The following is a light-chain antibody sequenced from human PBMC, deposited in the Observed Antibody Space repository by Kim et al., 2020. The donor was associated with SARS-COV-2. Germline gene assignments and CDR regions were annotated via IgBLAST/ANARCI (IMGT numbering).Light chain of an antibody. V-gene: IGKV3-11*01. J-gene: IGKJ2*01. CDR1: HSVDSY. Sequence: VLTQSPVSLSVPPGERATLSCRASHSVDSYLFWFHHKPGQAPRLLIHGATDRATGIPARISGSGFDTDFTLTISNLEPEDSGIYYCQHRSGWPPYTFGQETKLEI. CDR2: GAT. CDR3: QHRSGWPPYT.